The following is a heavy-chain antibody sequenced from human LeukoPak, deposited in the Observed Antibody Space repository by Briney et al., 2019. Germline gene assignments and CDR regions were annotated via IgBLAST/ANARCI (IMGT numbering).Heavy chain of an antibody. J-gene: IGHJ1*01. Sequence: GGSLRLSCVASGFTFRNYWMSWVRQAPGKGLEWVANTNQDGSEKYYVDSVKGRLTISRDNAKNSLYLQMNSLRAEDTAVYYCARELVVGPAEYFQDWGQGTLVTVSS. D-gene: IGHD2-8*02. CDR2: TNQDGSEK. V-gene: IGHV3-7*01. CDR3: ARELVVGPAEYFQD. CDR1: GFTFRNYW.